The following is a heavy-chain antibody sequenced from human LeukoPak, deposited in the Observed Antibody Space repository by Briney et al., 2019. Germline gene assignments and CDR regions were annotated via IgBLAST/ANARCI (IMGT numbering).Heavy chain of an antibody. CDR2: ISWNSGSI. CDR1: GFTFDDYA. J-gene: IGHJ4*02. CDR3: AKDRYYYGSGSYYGV. Sequence: GRSLRLSCAASGFTFDDYAMHWVRQAPGKGLEWVSGISWNSGSIGYADSVKGRFTISRDNAKNSLYLQMNSLRAEDTALYYCAKDRYYYGSGSYYGVWGQGTLVTVSS. V-gene: IGHV3-9*01. D-gene: IGHD3-10*01.